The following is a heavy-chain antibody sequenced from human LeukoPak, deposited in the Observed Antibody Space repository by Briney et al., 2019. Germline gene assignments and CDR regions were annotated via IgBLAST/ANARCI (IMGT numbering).Heavy chain of an antibody. J-gene: IGHJ3*02. CDR1: GGSISSSSYY. V-gene: IGHV4-39*07. D-gene: IGHD3-22*01. CDR3: AREDNYYDSSYDAFDI. Sequence: SETLSLTCTVSGGSISSSSYYWGWIRQRPGKGLEWIGSIYYSGSTYYNPSLKSRVTISVDTSKNQFSLKLSSVTAADTAVYYCAREDNYYDSSYDAFDIWGQGTMVTVSS. CDR2: IYYSGST.